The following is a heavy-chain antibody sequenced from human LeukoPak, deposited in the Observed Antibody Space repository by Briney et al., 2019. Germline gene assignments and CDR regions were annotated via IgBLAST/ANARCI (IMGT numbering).Heavy chain of an antibody. D-gene: IGHD3-22*01. Sequence: PGGSLRLSCAPSGFNFSTYPMHWVRQAPGKGLEWVALLSYDGSYQYYADSVKGRFTISRDISKNTLYLQMNSLRAEDTAVYYCARHVVAVGFDYWGQGTLVTVSS. J-gene: IGHJ4*02. CDR1: GFNFSTYP. CDR2: LSYDGSYQ. V-gene: IGHV3-30*04. CDR3: ARHVVAVGFDY.